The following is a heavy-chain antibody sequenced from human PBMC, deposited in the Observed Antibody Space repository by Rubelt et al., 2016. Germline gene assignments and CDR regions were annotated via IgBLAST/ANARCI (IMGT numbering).Heavy chain of an antibody. CDR3: ATGWMITNLDH. D-gene: IGHD3-16*01. J-gene: IGHJ4*02. V-gene: IGHV4-61*05. CDR1: SGSVSCNSCY. Sequence: QLQLQESGPGLVKPSETLSLTCTVSSGSVSCNSCYWGWIRQSPGKGLEWIGYFLYSGSTNFNPSLRSRATFLLDTSKNQFSLGRSSGTAADTAVYYCATGWMITNLDHWGQGTLVAVSS. CDR2: FLYSGST.